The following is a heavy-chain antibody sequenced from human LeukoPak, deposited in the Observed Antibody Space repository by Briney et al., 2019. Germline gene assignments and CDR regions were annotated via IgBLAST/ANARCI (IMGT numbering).Heavy chain of an antibody. D-gene: IGHD2-21*02. CDR2: ISSSSSYI. V-gene: IGHV3-21*01. CDR1: GFTFSSYS. J-gene: IGHJ3*01. Sequence: GGSLRLSCAASGFTFSSYSMNWVRQAPGKGLEWVSSISSSSSYIYYADSVKGRFTISRDNAKNSLYLQMNSLRAEDTSVYYCVAGDWGARDSFDLWGRGTMVTVSS. CDR3: VAGDWGARDSFDL.